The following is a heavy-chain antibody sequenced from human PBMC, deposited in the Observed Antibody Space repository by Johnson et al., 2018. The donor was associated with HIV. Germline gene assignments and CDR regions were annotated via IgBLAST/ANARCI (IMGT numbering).Heavy chain of an antibody. Sequence: VQLVESGGGVVQPGRSLRVSCAASGFTFNTYAMHWVRQAPGKGLEYVSAISRDGGSTFYADSVKDRFTIFRDNSKSTLYLQMDSLRAEDMAVYFCAIPYYFDTGAYHWGQGTMVTVSS. CDR2: ISRDGGST. J-gene: IGHJ3*01. CDR1: GFTFNTYA. D-gene: IGHD3-22*01. CDR3: AIPYYFDTGAYH. V-gene: IGHV3-64*07.